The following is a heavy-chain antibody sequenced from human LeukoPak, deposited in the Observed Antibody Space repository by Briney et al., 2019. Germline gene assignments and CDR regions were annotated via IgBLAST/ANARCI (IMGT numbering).Heavy chain of an antibody. CDR1: GFIFSSYA. D-gene: IGHD5-12*01. CDR3: AKSVDIVATVSFDY. J-gene: IGHJ4*02. CDR2: ISGSGGST. Sequence: GGSLRLSCSASGFIFSSYAMHWVRQAPGKGLEWVSAISGSGGSTYYADSVKGRFTVSRDNSKNTLYLQMNSLRAEDTAVYYCAKSVDIVATVSFDYWGQGTLVTVSS. V-gene: IGHV3-23*01.